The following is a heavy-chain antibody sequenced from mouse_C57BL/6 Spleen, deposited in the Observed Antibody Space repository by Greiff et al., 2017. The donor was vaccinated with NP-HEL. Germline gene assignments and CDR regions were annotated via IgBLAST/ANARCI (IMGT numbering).Heavy chain of an antibody. Sequence: QVQLQQPGAELVRPGSSVKLSCKASGYTFTSYWMDWVKQRPGQGLEWIGNIYPLDSETHYNQKFKDKATLTVDKSSSTAYMQLSSLTSEDSAVYYCARKGDYDYDGAYYFDYWGQGTTLTVSS. D-gene: IGHD2-4*01. CDR1: GYTFTSYW. V-gene: IGHV1-61*01. CDR2: IYPLDSET. J-gene: IGHJ2*01. CDR3: ARKGDYDYDGAYYFDY.